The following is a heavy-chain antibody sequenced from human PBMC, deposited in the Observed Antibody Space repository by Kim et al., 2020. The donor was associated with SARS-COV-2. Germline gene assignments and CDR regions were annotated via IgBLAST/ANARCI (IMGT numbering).Heavy chain of an antibody. J-gene: IGHJ4*02. CDR3: ARDSISSSLDY. D-gene: IGHD6-6*01. V-gene: IGHV3-7*01. Sequence: KEYVDSGKGRFTISRDNAKNSLYLQMNSLRAADTAVYYCARDSISSSLDYWGQGTLVTVSS. CDR2: K.